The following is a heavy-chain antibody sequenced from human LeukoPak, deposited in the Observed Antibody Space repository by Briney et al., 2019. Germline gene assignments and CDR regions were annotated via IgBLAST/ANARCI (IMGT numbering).Heavy chain of an antibody. D-gene: IGHD6-13*01. J-gene: IGHJ4*02. CDR3: ARRASYSSSPYYFDY. Sequence: TRGESLNISCKGSGYSFTTYWIGWVRQMPGKGLEWMGIIYPGDSDTRYSPSFQGQVTISADKSISTAYLQWSSLKASDTAMYYCARRASYSSSPYYFDYWGQGTLVTVSS. CDR1: GYSFTTYW. CDR2: IYPGDSDT. V-gene: IGHV5-51*01.